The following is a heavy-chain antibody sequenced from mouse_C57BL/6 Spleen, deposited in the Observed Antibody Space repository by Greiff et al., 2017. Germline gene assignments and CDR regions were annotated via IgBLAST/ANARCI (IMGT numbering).Heavy chain of an antibody. CDR2: INPSNGGT. V-gene: IGHV1-53*01. D-gene: IGHD1-1*01. Sequence: QVQLQQSGTELVKPGASVKLSCKASGYTFTSYWMHWVKQRPGQGLEWIGNINPSNGGTNYNEKFKSKATLTVDKSSSTAYMQLSSLTSEDSAVYYCARSIYYYGSSYLDDWGQGTTLTVSS. J-gene: IGHJ2*01. CDR1: GYTFTSYW. CDR3: ARSIYYYGSSYLDD.